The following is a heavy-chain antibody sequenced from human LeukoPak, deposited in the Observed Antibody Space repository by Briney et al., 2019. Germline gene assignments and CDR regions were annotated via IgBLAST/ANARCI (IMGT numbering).Heavy chain of an antibody. Sequence: GGSLRLSCAASGFTFNYYWLTWVRQAPGKGLEWVANIQQDGSEKYYVDSVKGRFIISRDNAKNSLYLQMNSLRAEDTAVYYCAKVGLSRNIVAFDYWGQGTLVTVSS. CDR3: AKVGLSRNIVAFDY. CDR2: IQQDGSEK. D-gene: IGHD5-12*01. J-gene: IGHJ4*02. V-gene: IGHV3-7*01. CDR1: GFTFNYYW.